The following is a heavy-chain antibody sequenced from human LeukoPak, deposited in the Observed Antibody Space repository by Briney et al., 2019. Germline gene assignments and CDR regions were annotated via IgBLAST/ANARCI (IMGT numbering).Heavy chain of an antibody. V-gene: IGHV4-38-2*01. CDR1: GNSISSTYY. Sequence: QVQLQESGPGLVKPSETLSLTCAVTGNSISSTYYWGWIRQPPGKGPQWIGSIYHTGSTYYTPSLKSRVTISVDTSKNRFSLKLSSVTAADTAVYYCAGQHDSNGYYFYWGQGTLVTVSS. D-gene: IGHD3-22*01. CDR2: IYHTGST. CDR3: AGQHDSNGYYFY. J-gene: IGHJ4*02.